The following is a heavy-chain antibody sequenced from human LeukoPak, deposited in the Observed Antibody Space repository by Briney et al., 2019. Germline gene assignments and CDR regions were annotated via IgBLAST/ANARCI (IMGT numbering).Heavy chain of an antibody. D-gene: IGHD6-13*01. CDR1: GFTFSSYA. Sequence: GGSLRLSCAASGFTFSSYAMSWVRQAPGKGLEWVAVISYDGSNKYYADSVKGRFTISRDNSKNTLYLQMSSLRAEDTAVYSCASEGPGGSRYYFDYWGQGTLVTVSS. CDR3: ASEGPGGSRYYFDY. J-gene: IGHJ4*02. CDR2: ISYDGSNK. V-gene: IGHV3-30*04.